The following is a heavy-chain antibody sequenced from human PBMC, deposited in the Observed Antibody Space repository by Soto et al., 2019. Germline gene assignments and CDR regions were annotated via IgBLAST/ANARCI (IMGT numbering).Heavy chain of an antibody. CDR2: IYYSGST. D-gene: IGHD4-17*01. J-gene: IGHJ4*02. CDR3: ARGSDDYGDYVLDY. V-gene: IGHV4-59*08. CDR1: GGSISSYY. Sequence: TSETLSLTCTVSGGSISSYYWSWIRQPPGKGLEWIGYIYYSGSTNYNPSLKSRVTISVDTSKNQFSLKLSSVTAADTAVYYCARGSDDYGDYVLDYWGQGTLVTVSS.